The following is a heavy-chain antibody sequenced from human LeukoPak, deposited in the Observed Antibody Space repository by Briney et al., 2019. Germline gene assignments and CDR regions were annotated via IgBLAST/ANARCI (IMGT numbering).Heavy chain of an antibody. D-gene: IGHD4-17*01. V-gene: IGHV4-59*08. Sequence: SETLSLTCAVSGGSISSYYWTWIRQPPGKGLEWVGYIQNSAIYRAKIKSSPSLQSRVSLSIDTSKNQFSLKLSSVTAADTAVYYCARQHDYGDYPGPYYGMDVWGQGTTVTVSS. CDR1: GGSISSYY. CDR3: ARQHDYGDYPGPYYGMDV. CDR2: IQNSAIYRAKI. J-gene: IGHJ6*02.